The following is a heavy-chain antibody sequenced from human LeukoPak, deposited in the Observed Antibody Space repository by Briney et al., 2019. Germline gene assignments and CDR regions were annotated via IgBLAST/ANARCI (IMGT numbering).Heavy chain of an antibody. CDR1: GFTFGDYA. CDR2: IRSKAYGGTT. CDR3: TRVKDTAMVNDY. D-gene: IGHD5-18*01. J-gene: IGHJ4*02. V-gene: IGHV3-49*04. Sequence: PGESLRLSCTASGFTFGDYAMSWVRQAPGKGLEWVGFIRSKAYGGTTEYAASVKGRFTISRDDSKSIAYLQMNSLKTEDTDVYYCTRVKDTAMVNDYWGQGTLVTVSS.